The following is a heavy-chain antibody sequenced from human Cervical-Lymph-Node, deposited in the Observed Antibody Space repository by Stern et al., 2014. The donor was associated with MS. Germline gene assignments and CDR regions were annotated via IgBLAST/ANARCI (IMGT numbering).Heavy chain of an antibody. CDR1: GYTFTSYY. J-gene: IGHJ4*02. CDR2: INPSDGST. CDR3: SRPDTVNTAMVSDY. D-gene: IGHD5-18*01. Sequence: VQLVESGAEVKKPGASVKVSCKASGYTFTSYYMHWVRQAPGQGLEWMGIINPSDGSTNYAQKFQGRVTMTRDTSTSTVYMKLSGLRSEDTAVYYCSRPDTVNTAMVSDYWGQGTLVTDYS. V-gene: IGHV1-46*03.